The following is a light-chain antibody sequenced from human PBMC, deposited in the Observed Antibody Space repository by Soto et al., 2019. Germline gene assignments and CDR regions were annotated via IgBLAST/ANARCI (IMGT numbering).Light chain of an antibody. CDR1: QSVSSN. CDR3: QQYNNWPRT. Sequence: EIVLTQSPGTLSLSPGERATLSCRASQSVSSNLAWYQQKPGQAPRLLIYGASNRATGIPARFSGSGSGSDFTLTISSLQSEDFAVYYCQQYNNWPRTFGQGTKVDIK. V-gene: IGKV3D-15*01. CDR2: GAS. J-gene: IGKJ1*01.